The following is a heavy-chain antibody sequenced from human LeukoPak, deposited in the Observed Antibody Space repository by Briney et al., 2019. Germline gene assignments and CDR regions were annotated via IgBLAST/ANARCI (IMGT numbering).Heavy chain of an antibody. J-gene: IGHJ4*02. CDR3: ASGPDDSSGSDDYYFDY. CDR1: GGSISSYY. Sequence: SETLSLTCTVSGGSISSYYWSWIRQPPGKGLEWIGYIYYSGSTNYNPSLKSRVTISVDTSKNQFSLKLCSVTAADTAVYYCASGPDDSSGSDDYYFDYWGQGTLVTVSS. V-gene: IGHV4-59*08. CDR2: IYYSGST. D-gene: IGHD3-22*01.